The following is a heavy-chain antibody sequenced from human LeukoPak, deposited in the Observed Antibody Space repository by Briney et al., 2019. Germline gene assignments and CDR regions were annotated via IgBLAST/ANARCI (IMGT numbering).Heavy chain of an antibody. V-gene: IGHV1-69*13. CDR3: ARASWGTGLVPAAPLGY. CDR1: GGTFSSYA. J-gene: IGHJ4*02. D-gene: IGHD2-2*01. Sequence: SVKVSCKASGGTFSSYAISWVRQAPGQGLEWMGGIIPIFGTANYALKFQGRVTITADESTSTAYMELSSLRSEDTAVYYCARASWGTGLVPAAPLGYWGQGTLVTVSS. CDR2: IIPIFGTA.